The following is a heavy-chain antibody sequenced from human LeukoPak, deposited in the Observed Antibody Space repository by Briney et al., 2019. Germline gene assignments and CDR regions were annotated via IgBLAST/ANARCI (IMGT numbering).Heavy chain of an antibody. CDR1: GYTFTGYY. CDR3: ARAEYSYGWFDP. D-gene: IGHD5-18*01. Sequence: ASVKVSCKASGYTFTGYYMHWVRQAPGQGLEWMGWINPNSGGTNYAQKFQGRVTMTRDTSISTAYMELSRLRSDDTAVYYCARAEYSYGWFDPWGQGTLVTVSS. CDR2: INPNSGGT. J-gene: IGHJ5*02. V-gene: IGHV1-2*02.